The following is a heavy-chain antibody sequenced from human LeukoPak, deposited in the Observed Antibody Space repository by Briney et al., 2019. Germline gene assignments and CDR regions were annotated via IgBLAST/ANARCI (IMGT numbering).Heavy chain of an antibody. D-gene: IGHD3-10*01. V-gene: IGHV3-23*01. CDR2: ISGSGGST. CDR3: AKDRGSGSYYPYFDY. CDR1: GFTFSSYA. Sequence: PGGSLRLSCAASGFTFSSYAMSWVRPAPGKGLEWVSAISGSGGSTYYADSVKGRFTISRDNSKNTLYLQMNSLRAEDTAVYYCAKDRGSGSYYPYFDYWGQGTLVTVSS. J-gene: IGHJ4*02.